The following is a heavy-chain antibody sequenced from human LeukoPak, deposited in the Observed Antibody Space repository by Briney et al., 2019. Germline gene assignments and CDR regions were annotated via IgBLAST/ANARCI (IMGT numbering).Heavy chain of an antibody. V-gene: IGHV4-31*03. CDR3: ARVFLGYCASTCSALHFDP. J-gene: IGHJ5*02. D-gene: IGHD2-2*01. CDR1: GASISSDYYY. Sequence: SQTLSLTCTVSGASISSDYYYWSWIRQPPGKGLEWIGSIYVTGNTYYNPSLKSRLTISVDTSKNQFSLRMNSVTAADTAVHYCARVFLGYCASTCSALHFDPWGQGTLVTVSS. CDR2: IYVTGNT.